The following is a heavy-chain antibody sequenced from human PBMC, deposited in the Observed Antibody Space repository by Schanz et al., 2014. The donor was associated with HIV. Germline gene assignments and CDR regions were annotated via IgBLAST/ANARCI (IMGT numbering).Heavy chain of an antibody. CDR3: AKDRGTGWYNSFDS. Sequence: VQLVESGGGLVQPGGSLRLSCATSGFTFTSHGMHWVRQAPGKGLEWVAVISNDGALKYYGVSVKGRFTVSRDNSNNTLYLQMNSLRPEDTATYYCAKDRGTGWYNSFDSWGQGTLVTVSS. CDR2: ISNDGALK. V-gene: IGHV3-30*18. CDR1: GFTFTSHG. D-gene: IGHD6-19*01. J-gene: IGHJ4*02.